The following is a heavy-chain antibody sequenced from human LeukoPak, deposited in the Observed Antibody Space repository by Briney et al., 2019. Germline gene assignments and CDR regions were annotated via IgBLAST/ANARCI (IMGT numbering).Heavy chain of an antibody. CDR2: IDKSGDGA. CDR3: ARRGGTSGWGAFDI. CDR1: GFSFNNFG. V-gene: IGHV3-23*01. Sequence: GGSLRLSCVASGFSFNNFGMSWVRQPPGKGLDWVSSIDKSGDGAFYADSVKGRFTISRDNSKNTLYLQMNSLRREDTAVYYCARRGGTSGWGAFDIWGQGTMVTVSS. J-gene: IGHJ3*02. D-gene: IGHD2-2*01.